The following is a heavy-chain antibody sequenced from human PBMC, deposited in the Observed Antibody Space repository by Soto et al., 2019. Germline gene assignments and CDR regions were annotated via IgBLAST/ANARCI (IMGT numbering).Heavy chain of an antibody. J-gene: IGHJ4*02. CDR2: INHSGSS. Sequence: PSETLSLTCAVYGGSFSGYYWSWIRQPPGKGLEWIGEINHSGSSNYNPSLKSRVTISVDTSKNQFSLKLSSVTAADTAVYYCARAHTAMAPFDYWGQGTLVTVSS. CDR1: GGSFSGYY. CDR3: ARAHTAMAPFDY. V-gene: IGHV4-34*01. D-gene: IGHD5-18*01.